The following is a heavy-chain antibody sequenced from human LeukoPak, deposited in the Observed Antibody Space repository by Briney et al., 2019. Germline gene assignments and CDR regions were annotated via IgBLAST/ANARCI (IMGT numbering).Heavy chain of an antibody. V-gene: IGHV4-34*01. CDR3: ARRSTMIVVVIRKSGAFDI. Sequence: PSETLSLTCAVYGGSFSGYYWSWIRQPPGKGLEWIGEINHSGSTNYNPSLKSRVTISVDTSKNQFSLKLSSVTAADTAVYYCARRSTMIVVVIRKSGAFDIWGQGTMVTVSS. D-gene: IGHD3-22*01. J-gene: IGHJ3*02. CDR1: GGSFSGYY. CDR2: INHSGST.